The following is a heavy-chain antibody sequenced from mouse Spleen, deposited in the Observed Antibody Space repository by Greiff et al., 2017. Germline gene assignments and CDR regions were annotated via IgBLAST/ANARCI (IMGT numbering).Heavy chain of an antibody. CDR3: ARGSYYSYDERGPLNY. CDR1: GYTFTDYN. CDR2: INPNNGGT. V-gene: IGHV1-22*01. J-gene: IGHJ2*01. Sequence: VQLQQSGPELVKPGASVKMSCKASGYTFTDYNMHWVKQSHGKSLEWIGYINPNNGGTSYNQKFKGKATLTVNKSSSTAYMELRSLTSEDSAVYYCARGSYYSYDERGPLNYWGQGTTLTVSS. D-gene: IGHD2-12*01.